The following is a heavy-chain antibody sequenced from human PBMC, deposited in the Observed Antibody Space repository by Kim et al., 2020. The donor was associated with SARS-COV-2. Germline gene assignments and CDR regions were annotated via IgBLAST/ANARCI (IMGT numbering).Heavy chain of an antibody. J-gene: IGHJ6*02. D-gene: IGHD3-3*01. CDR2: IYSGGSST. CDR3: AKGEGRGDFWSGYSYYYYYVMDV. CDR1: GFTFSSYA. V-gene: IGHV3-23*03. Sequence: GGSLRLSCAASGFTFSSYAMSWVRQAPGKGLEWVSVIYSGGSSTYYADSVKGRFTISRDNSKNTLYLQMNSLRAEDTAVYYCAKGEGRGDFWSGYSYYYYYVMDVWGQGTKVTVTS.